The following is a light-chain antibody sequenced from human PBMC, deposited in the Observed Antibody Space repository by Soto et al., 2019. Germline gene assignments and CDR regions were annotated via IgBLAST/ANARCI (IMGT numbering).Light chain of an antibody. J-gene: IGKJ5*01. V-gene: IGKV3D-20*02. CDR1: QSVGNRY. CDR2: GAS. CDR3: HQRNK. Sequence: EIVLTQSPGTLSLSPGERSTLSCRASQSVGNRYLAWYQQKPGQAPRLLIYGASSRATGIPDRFSGSGSGTDFTLTISSLEPEDFGVYFCHQRNKFGQGTRLEIK.